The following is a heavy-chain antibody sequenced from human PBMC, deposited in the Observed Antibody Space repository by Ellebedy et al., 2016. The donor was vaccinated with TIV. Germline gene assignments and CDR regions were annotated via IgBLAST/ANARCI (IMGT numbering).Heavy chain of an antibody. CDR1: GFSFGRFW. CDR2: IREDGNAK. D-gene: IGHD3-10*01. V-gene: IGHV3-7*01. CDR3: ARDGFGGFLDS. Sequence: GESLKISCAASGFSFGRFWMSWVRQAQEKGLEWVANIREDGNAKFSADSVQGRFTISRDNAKNSVYLHMNNLRVEDTAVYYCARDGFGGFLDSWGPGTLIIVPS. J-gene: IGHJ4*02.